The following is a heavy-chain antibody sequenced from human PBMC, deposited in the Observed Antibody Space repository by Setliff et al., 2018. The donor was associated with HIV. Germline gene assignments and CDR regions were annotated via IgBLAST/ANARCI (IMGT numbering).Heavy chain of an antibody. J-gene: IGHJ3*02. V-gene: IGHV4-34*01. D-gene: IGHD2-21*02. Sequence: PSETLSLTCGVYGGSLSGYHWSWIRQPPGKGLEWIGEINHSGSTNYNPSLKSRVTISVDTSKNQFSLKLTSVTAADTAVYYCARGRDFAGHDAYDIWGQGTMVTVSS. CDR3: ARGRDFAGHDAYDI. CDR2: INHSGST. CDR1: GGSLSGYH.